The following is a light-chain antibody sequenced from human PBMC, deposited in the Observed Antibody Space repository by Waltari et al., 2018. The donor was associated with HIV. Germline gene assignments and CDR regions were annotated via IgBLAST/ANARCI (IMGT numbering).Light chain of an antibody. Sequence: QSVLTQPPSASGTPGQRVTISCSGSSSNIGSNTVNWYQQLPGTAPKLLIYRNNQRPAGGPYRFSGSKSGPSASLASSGLQAEDEADYYWAAWDDSLNGPWVFGGGTKLTVL. CDR2: RNN. CDR3: AAWDDSLNGPWV. J-gene: IGLJ3*02. V-gene: IGLV1-44*01. CDR1: SSNIGSNT.